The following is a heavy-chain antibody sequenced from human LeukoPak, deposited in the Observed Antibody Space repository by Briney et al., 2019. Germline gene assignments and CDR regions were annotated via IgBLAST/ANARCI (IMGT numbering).Heavy chain of an antibody. Sequence: SETLSLTCTVSGGSISSYYWSWIRQPPGKGLEWIGYIYTSRSTNYNPSLKSRVTISVDTSKNQFSLKLSSVTAADTAVYYCARQGLCSSTSCYYYFDYWGQGTLVTVSS. CDR2: IYTSRST. CDR1: GGSISSYY. D-gene: IGHD2-2*01. V-gene: IGHV4-4*09. J-gene: IGHJ4*02. CDR3: ARQGLCSSTSCYYYFDY.